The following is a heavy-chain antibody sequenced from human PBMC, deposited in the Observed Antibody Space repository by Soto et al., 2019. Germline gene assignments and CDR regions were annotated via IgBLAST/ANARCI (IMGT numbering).Heavy chain of an antibody. CDR3: ARRYGGPLDY. J-gene: IGHJ4*02. Sequence: SETLSLTCTVSGGSISSSSYYWSWIRQPPGKGLEWIGYFFYIGSPNYNPSLKIRFTISVATSKNHFSLKLSFVTAADTAVYYCARRYGGPLDYWGQGTLVTVS. CDR2: FFYIGSP. V-gene: IGHV4-61*05. CDR1: GGSISSSSYY. D-gene: IGHD4-17*01.